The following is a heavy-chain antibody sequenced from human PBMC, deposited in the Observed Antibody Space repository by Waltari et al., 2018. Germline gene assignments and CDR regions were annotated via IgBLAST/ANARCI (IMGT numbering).Heavy chain of an antibody. V-gene: IGHV3-23*04. CDR3: ANHLGTGRYGGAFDI. D-gene: IGHD4-17*01. Sequence: VQLGESGGGLVQTVGSLTLSCAPSGFAFTSYAMSAVLRAPGKGPDGGSAIGGSGGSTYYADSVKGRFTITRDNSKNTLYLQMNSLRAEDTAVYYCANHLGTGRYGGAFDIWGQGTMVTVSS. CDR2: IGGSGGST. J-gene: IGHJ3*02. CDR1: GFAFTSYA.